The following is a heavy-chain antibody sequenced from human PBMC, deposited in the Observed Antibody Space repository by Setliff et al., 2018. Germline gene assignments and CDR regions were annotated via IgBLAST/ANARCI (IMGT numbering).Heavy chain of an antibody. J-gene: IGHJ4*02. CDR2: IIPIFGTA. V-gene: IGHV1-69*05. CDR3: AREGGELQASYFDY. Sequence: ASVKVSCKTSGGTFSSYAISWVRQAPGQGLEWMGGIIPIFGTANYAQKFQGRVTITTDESTSTAYMELSSLRSEDTAVYYCAREGGELQASYFDYWGQGTLVTVSS. D-gene: IGHD1-7*01. CDR1: GGTFSSYA.